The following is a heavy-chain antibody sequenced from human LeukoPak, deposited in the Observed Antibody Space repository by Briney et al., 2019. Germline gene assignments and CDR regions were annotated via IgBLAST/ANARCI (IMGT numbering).Heavy chain of an antibody. CDR1: GGSISSYY. J-gene: IGHJ5*02. D-gene: IGHD4-17*01. Sequence: PSETLSLTCTVSGGSISSYYWGWIRQPPGKGLEWIGSIYHSGSTYYNPSLKSRVTISVDTSKNQFSLKLSSVTAADTAVYYCARDRSVTVTTSGWFDPWGQGTLVTVSS. V-gene: IGHV4-38-2*02. CDR3: ARDRSVTVTTSGWFDP. CDR2: IYHSGST.